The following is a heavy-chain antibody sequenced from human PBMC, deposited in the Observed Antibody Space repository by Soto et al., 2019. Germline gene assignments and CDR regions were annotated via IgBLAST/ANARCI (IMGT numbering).Heavy chain of an antibody. CDR3: SGAESPDTAYFLLD. Sequence: ALTVSWRVAGFPVDYVSLNLVRPARGKGLEWVGRIRNQSYQETTEYAAAVKGIFTISRDTSNCISYLQMNSLNIEDSAVYYGSGAESPDTAYFLLDSGQAMPVTVSS. V-gene: IGHV3-49*04. D-gene: IGHD1-26*01. CDR2: IRNQSYQETT. CDR1: GFPVDYVS. J-gene: IGHJ4*02.